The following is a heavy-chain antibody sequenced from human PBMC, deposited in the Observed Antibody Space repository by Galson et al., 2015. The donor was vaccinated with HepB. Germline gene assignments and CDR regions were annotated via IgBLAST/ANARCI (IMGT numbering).Heavy chain of an antibody. CDR1: GFTFSDYY. CDR2: ISSSSSYT. CDR3: ARGEVATIGFDP. D-gene: IGHD5-12*01. V-gene: IGHV3-11*05. J-gene: IGHJ5*02. Sequence: SLRLSCAASGFTFSDYYMSWIRQAPGKGLEWVSYISSSSSYTNYADSVKGRFTISRDNAKNSLYLQMNSLRAEDTAVYYCARGEVATIGFDPWGQGTLVTVSS.